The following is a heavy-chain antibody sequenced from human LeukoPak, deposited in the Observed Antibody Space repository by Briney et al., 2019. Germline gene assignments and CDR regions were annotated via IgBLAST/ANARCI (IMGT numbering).Heavy chain of an antibody. J-gene: IGHJ6*03. CDR1: GFTFSSYA. V-gene: IGHV3-23*01. CDR3: AKDHFGVVTPVYMDV. Sequence: PGGSLRLSCAASGFTFSSYAMSWVRQAPGRGLEWVSAISGSGGSTYYADSVKGRFTISRDNSKNTLYLQMNSLRAEDTAVYYCAKDHFGVVTPVYMDVWGKGTTVTVSS. D-gene: IGHD3-3*01. CDR2: ISGSGGST.